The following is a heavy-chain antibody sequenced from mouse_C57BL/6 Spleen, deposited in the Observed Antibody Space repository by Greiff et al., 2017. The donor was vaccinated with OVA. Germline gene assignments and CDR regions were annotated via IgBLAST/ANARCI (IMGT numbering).Heavy chain of an antibody. V-gene: IGHV1-82*01. CDR3: ARDFLDY. CDR1: GYAFSSSW. Sequence: VQLQQSGPELVKPGASVKISCKASGYAFSSSWMNWVQQRPGKGLEWIGRICPGAGGSNYNGKFKGKATLTAAKSSSTAYMQLSSLTSEDSAVYFCARDFLDYWGQGTTLTVSS. CDR2: ICPGAGGS. J-gene: IGHJ2*01.